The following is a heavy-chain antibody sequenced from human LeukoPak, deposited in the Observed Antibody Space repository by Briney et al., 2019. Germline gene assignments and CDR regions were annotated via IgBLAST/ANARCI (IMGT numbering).Heavy chain of an antibody. CDR3: ARRRPQTTTSADYVANWFDP. CDR1: GGSFSGYY. D-gene: IGHD4-17*01. V-gene: IGHV4-34*01. CDR2: INHSGST. J-gene: IGHJ5*02. Sequence: PSETLSLTCAVYGGSFSGYYWSWIRQPPGKGLEWIGEINHSGSTNYNPSLKSRVTISVDTSKNQFSLKLSSVTAADTAVYYCARRRPQTTTSADYVANWFDPWGQGTLVTVSS.